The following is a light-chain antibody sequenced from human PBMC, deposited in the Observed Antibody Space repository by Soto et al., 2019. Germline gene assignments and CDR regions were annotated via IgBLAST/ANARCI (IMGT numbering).Light chain of an antibody. Sequence: QSVLTQPASVSAAPGQKVTLSCSGSSSNIGINYVYWYQQLPGTAPKLLIYDNNKRPSGIPDRFSGSKSGTSATLGITGLQTGDEADYYCGTWDSSLSAYVFGTGTKVTVL. J-gene: IGLJ1*01. V-gene: IGLV1-51*01. CDR2: DNN. CDR3: GTWDSSLSAYV. CDR1: SSNIGINY.